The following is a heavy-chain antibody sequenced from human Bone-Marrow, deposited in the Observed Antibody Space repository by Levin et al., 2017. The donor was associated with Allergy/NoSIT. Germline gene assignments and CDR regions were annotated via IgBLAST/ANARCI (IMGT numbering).Heavy chain of an antibody. CDR3: AKGSSTSWYFDS. CDR1: GFTFSSYA. CDR2: VSMDGNKK. Sequence: GESLKISCAASGFTFSSYAMHWVRQGPGKGLEWVAVVSMDGNKKHFADSVKGRFTISRDNSKNTLSLQMNSLRPEDTSVYYCAKGSSTSWYFDSWGQGTTVTVSS. J-gene: IGHJ4*02. D-gene: IGHD2-2*01. V-gene: IGHV3-30*18.